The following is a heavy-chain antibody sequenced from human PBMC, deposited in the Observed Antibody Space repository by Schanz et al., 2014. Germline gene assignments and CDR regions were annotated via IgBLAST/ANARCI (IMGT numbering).Heavy chain of an antibody. CDR3: AKTPREYCNYDNCPNWFDS. J-gene: IGHJ5*01. Sequence: VQLLESGGGVVQPGRSLRLSCAASGFTFSTHAMHWVRQAPGKGLEWVALVSSDGNNDYYTDSVKGRFTISRDNSKNTVHLQMNSLRAEDTAVYYCAKTPREYCNYDNCPNWFDSWGQGTLVTASS. D-gene: IGHD2-15*01. CDR2: VSSDGNND. V-gene: IGHV3-30*18. CDR1: GFTFSTHA.